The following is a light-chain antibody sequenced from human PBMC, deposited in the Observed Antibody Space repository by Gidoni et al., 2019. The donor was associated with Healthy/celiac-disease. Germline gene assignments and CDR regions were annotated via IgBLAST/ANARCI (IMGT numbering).Light chain of an antibody. Sequence: QSVLYSSNNKNYLAWYQQKPGQPPKMLIYWASTRESGVPDRFSGSGSGTDFTLTISSLQAEDVAVYYCQQYYSTPPTFGQGTKLEIK. CDR3: QQYYSTPPT. V-gene: IGKV4-1*01. J-gene: IGKJ2*01. CDR1: QSVLYSSNNKNY. CDR2: WAS.